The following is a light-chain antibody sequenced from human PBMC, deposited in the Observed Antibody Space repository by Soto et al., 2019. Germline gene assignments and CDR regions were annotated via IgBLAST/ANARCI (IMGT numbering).Light chain of an antibody. CDR2: AAS. V-gene: IGKV1-39*01. J-gene: IGKJ1*01. Sequence: DMVITQSAAALSVSQGERATISCRASQRISSYLNWYQQKPGKAPKLLIYAASSLQSGVPSRFSGSGSGTEFTLTISSLQSEDFAIYYCQQCYSCPRTFGQGTKVDIK. CDR3: QQCYSCPRT. CDR1: QRISSY.